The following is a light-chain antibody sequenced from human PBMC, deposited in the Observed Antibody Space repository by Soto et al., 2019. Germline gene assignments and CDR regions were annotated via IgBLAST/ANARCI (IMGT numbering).Light chain of an antibody. J-gene: IGLJ3*02. Sequence: QSVLTQPASVSGSPGQSITISCIGTSSDVGGYRLVSWYQQHTDKAPKLIIYEVTDRPSGVSSRFSGSKSGNTASLTISGLQPEDEADYYCCSYAGSSSLVFGGGTKLTVL. CDR1: SSDVGGYRL. CDR3: CSYAGSSSLV. CDR2: EVT. V-gene: IGLV2-23*02.